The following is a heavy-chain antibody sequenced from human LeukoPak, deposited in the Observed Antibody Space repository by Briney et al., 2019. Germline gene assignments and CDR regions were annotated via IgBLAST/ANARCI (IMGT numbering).Heavy chain of an antibody. CDR3: ARGGPSTGWYYFDY. CDR2: INPNSGGT. Sequence: ASVKVSCKASGYTFTGYYMHWVRQAPGQGLEWMGWINPNSGGTNYAQKFQGWVTLTRDTSISTAYLDLSSLKSDDTAVYFCARGGPSTGWYYFDYWGQGTLVTVSS. D-gene: IGHD6-19*01. J-gene: IGHJ4*02. V-gene: IGHV1-2*04. CDR1: GYTFTGYY.